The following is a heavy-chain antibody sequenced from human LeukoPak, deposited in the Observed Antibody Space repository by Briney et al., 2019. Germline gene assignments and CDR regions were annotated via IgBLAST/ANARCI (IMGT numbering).Heavy chain of an antibody. D-gene: IGHD3-16*01. J-gene: IGHJ3*02. Sequence: GGSLRLSCAASGFTFSDYYISWVRQAPGKGLEWVSLLYSGGFTYYADSVRDRFTISRDNSKNTVYLQMNSLRAEDTAVYYCARDSTIATYANAFDIWGQGTMVTVSS. V-gene: IGHV3-66*01. CDR1: GFTFSDYY. CDR2: LYSGGFT. CDR3: ARDSTIATYANAFDI.